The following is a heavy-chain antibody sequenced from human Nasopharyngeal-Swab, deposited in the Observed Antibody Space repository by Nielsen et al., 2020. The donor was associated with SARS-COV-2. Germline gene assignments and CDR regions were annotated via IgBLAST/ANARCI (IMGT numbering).Heavy chain of an antibody. J-gene: IGHJ4*02. CDR2: ISSSSSYT. Sequence: GGSLRLSCAASGFTFSDYYMSWIRQAPGKGLEWVSYISSSSSYTNYADSVKGRFTISRDNAKNSLYLRMNSLRAEDTAVYYCASLLRSSSDYWGQGTLVTVSS. V-gene: IGHV3-11*06. CDR1: GFTFSDYY. D-gene: IGHD6-6*01. CDR3: ASLLRSSSDY.